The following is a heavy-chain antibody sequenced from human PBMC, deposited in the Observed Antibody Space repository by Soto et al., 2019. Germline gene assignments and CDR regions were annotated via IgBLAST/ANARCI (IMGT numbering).Heavy chain of an antibody. J-gene: IGHJ3*02. CDR1: GYTFGSYA. Sequence: LRLSCKASGYTFGSYAMSWFRQVPWKGLEWVGFISSRASDRTSESAASVKGKITISRDDSKSIAYLQMNRPKAEDTDVYYCTRVRAKGGYSYYYYPDGFDIWGQGT. CDR3: TRVRAKGGYSYYYYPDGFDI. V-gene: IGHV3-49*03. D-gene: IGHD5-18*01. CDR2: ISSRASDRTS.